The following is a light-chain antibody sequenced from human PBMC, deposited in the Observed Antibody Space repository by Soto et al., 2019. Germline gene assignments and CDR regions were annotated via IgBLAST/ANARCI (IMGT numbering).Light chain of an antibody. J-gene: IGKJ1*01. CDR2: GAS. Sequence: ESVLTQSPGALSLSPGERATLSCRASQTIPSNYLAWYQQKPGQAPRLLIYGASSRATGIPDRFSARGSGTDFTLTISRLEPEDFAVYYCQQYGISRTFGQGTKVDIK. CDR3: QQYGISRT. CDR1: QTIPSNY. V-gene: IGKV3-20*01.